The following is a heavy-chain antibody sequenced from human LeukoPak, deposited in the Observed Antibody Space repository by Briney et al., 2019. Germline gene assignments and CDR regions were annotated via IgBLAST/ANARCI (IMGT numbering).Heavy chain of an antibody. CDR2: IIPILGIA. CDR1: GGTFSSYA. Sequence: SVKVSCKASGGTFSSYAISWVRQAPGQGLEWMGRIIPILGIANYAQKFQGRVTITADKSTSTAYMELSSLRSEDTAVYYCARAPGSGWYLGFDPWGQGTLVTVSS. V-gene: IGHV1-69*04. D-gene: IGHD6-19*01. J-gene: IGHJ5*02. CDR3: ARAPGSGWYLGFDP.